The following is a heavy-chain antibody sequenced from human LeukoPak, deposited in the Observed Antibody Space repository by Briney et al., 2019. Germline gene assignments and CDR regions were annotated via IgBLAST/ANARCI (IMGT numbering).Heavy chain of an antibody. CDR3: ATYRQVLLPFES. D-gene: IGHD2-8*02. J-gene: IGHJ4*02. V-gene: IGHV3-23*01. CDR2: IFPSGGEI. CDR1: GFTFSTFA. Sequence: GGSLRLSCAASGFTFSTFAMIWVRQPPGKGLEWVSSIFPSGGEIHYADSVRGRFTISRDNSKSTLTLQMNSLRAEDTAIYYCATYRQVLLPFESWGQGTLVTVSS.